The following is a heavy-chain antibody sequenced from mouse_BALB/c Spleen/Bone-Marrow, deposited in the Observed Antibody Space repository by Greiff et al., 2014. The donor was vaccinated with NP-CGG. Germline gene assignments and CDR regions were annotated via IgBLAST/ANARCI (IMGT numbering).Heavy chain of an antibody. CDR3: ARALGSCVWYFDD. CDR2: ITFDGSY. CDR1: GFSITSGYY. Sequence: EVQLQQSGPGLMKPSQSLSLTCSVTGFSITSGYYWNWIRQFPGHTLEWMDYITFDGSYDYNPSLKNRISITHDTSNNQFFLKLNSVTAEDTASYYCARALGSCVWYFDDWGAGTTVTVSA. J-gene: IGHJ1*01. V-gene: IGHV3-6*02. D-gene: IGHD1-1*02.